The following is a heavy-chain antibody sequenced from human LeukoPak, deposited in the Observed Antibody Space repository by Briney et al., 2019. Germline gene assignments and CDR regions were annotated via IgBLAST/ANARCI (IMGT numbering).Heavy chain of an antibody. J-gene: IGHJ4*02. Sequence: GASVKVSCKASGGTFSSYAISWVRQAPGQGLEWMGGIIPIFGTANYAQKFRGRVTITADESTSTAYMELSSLRSEDTAVYYCARIPGREYCSGGSCYSYYFDYWGQGTLVTVSS. CDR2: IIPIFGTA. V-gene: IGHV1-69*01. CDR3: ARIPGREYCSGGSCYSYYFDY. D-gene: IGHD2-15*01. CDR1: GGTFSSYA.